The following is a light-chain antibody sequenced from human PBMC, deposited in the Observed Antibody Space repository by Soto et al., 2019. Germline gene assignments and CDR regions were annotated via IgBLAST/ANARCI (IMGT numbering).Light chain of an antibody. CDR2: DAS. Sequence: IRMTQSPSSLSASTGDRVTITCRASQGISSWLAWYQQKPGKAPKLLIYDASSLESGVPSRFSGSGSGTEFTLTISSLQPDDFATYYCQQYNSYPETFGQGTKVDIK. CDR3: QQYNSYPET. V-gene: IGKV1-5*01. CDR1: QGISSW. J-gene: IGKJ1*01.